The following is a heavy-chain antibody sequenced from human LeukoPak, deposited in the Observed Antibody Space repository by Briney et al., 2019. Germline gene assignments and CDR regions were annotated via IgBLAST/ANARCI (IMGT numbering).Heavy chain of an antibody. V-gene: IGHV3-11*03. CDR3: AKARLRNDAFDI. D-gene: IGHD4-17*01. CDR2: ISSSSSYT. CDR1: GVAFSDYC. Sequence: GGSLRLSCAASGVAFSDYCMNWIRQAPGKGLEWVSYISSSSSYTNYADSVKGRFTISRDNAKNSLYLQMNSLRAEDTAVYYCAKARLRNDAFDIWGQGTRVTVSS. J-gene: IGHJ3*02.